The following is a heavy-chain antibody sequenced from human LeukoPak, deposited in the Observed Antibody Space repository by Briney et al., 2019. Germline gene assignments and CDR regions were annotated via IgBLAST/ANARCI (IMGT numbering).Heavy chain of an antibody. CDR2: LSYTGKT. D-gene: IGHD4/OR15-4a*01. CDR3: SEGCFEPFDH. J-gene: IGHJ4*02. Sequence: PSETLSLTCGVSGASVSSSHWSWIRQFPGKGLEWIGCLSYTGKTDYNPALTGRAVISLGTSNNQVSLKLRSVSTADTAIYYCSEGCFEPFDHWGQGTLVTVSS. CDR1: GASVSSSH. V-gene: IGHV4-59*02.